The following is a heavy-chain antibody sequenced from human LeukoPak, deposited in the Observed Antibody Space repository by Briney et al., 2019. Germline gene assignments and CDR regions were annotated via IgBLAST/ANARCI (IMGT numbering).Heavy chain of an antibody. CDR2: INHSGST. D-gene: IGHD6-13*01. CDR3: ARARRAAAQF. CDR1: GFIFSDYG. J-gene: IGHJ4*02. V-gene: IGHV4-34*01. Sequence: GSLRLSCKASGFIFSDYGVSWVRQPPGKGLEWIGEINHSGSTNYNPSLKSRVTISVDTSKNQFSLKLSSVTAADTAVYYCARARRAAAQFWGQGTLVTVSS.